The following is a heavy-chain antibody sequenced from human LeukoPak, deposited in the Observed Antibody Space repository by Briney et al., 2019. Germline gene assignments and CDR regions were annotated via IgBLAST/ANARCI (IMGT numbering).Heavy chain of an antibody. D-gene: IGHD2-2*01. CDR1: GGSISSHY. Sequence: SETLSLTCTVSGGSISSHYWSWIRQPPGKGLEWIGYIYYSGSTNYNPSLKSRVTISVDTSKNQFSLKLSSVTAADTAVYYCARAPIQYQLPIRYYFDYWGQGTLVTVSS. J-gene: IGHJ4*02. V-gene: IGHV4-59*11. CDR2: IYYSGST. CDR3: ARAPIQYQLPIRYYFDY.